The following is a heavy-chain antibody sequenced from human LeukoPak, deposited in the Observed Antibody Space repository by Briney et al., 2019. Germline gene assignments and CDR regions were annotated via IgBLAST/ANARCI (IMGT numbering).Heavy chain of an antibody. CDR1: GYTFTSYY. V-gene: IGHV1-46*01. J-gene: IGHJ4*02. CDR2: INPSGGST. Sequence: ASVKVSCKASGYTFTSYYMHWVRQAPGQGLEWIGIINPSGGSTSYAQKFQGRVTMTRDTSTSTVYMELSSLRSEDTAMYYCASGVVAGTLGYWGQGTLVTVSS. CDR3: ASGVVAGTLGY. D-gene: IGHD6-19*01.